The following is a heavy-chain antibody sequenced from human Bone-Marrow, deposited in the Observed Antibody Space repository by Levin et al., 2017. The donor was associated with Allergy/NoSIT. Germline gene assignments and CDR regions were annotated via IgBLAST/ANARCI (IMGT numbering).Heavy chain of an antibody. CDR2: INPSGGTT. D-gene: IGHD3-9*01. CDR3: ARFFLTGPANY. Sequence: GGSLRLSCKASGSTFNTYQLNWVRQAPGQGLEWMGIINPSGGTTNYAQKFQGRITMTRDTSTSTVYMELSSLRYEDTAIYYCARFFLTGPANYWGQGTLVAVSS. CDR1: GSTFNTYQ. J-gene: IGHJ4*02. V-gene: IGHV1-46*02.